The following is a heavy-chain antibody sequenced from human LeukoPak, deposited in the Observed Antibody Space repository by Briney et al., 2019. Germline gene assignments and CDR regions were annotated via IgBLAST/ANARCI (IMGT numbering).Heavy chain of an antibody. Sequence: PGGSLRLSCAASGFTFSSYAMSWVRQAPGKGLEWVSAISGSGGSTYYAGSVKGRFTISRDNSKSTLYLQMNSLRAEDTAVYYCAKGGLRQQLVWARIYYFDYWGQGTLVTVSS. V-gene: IGHV3-23*01. CDR2: ISGSGGST. J-gene: IGHJ4*02. D-gene: IGHD6-13*01. CDR1: GFTFSSYA. CDR3: AKGGLRQQLVWARIYYFDY.